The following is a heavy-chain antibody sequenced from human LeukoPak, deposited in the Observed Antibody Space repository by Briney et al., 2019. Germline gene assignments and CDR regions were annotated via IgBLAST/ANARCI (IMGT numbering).Heavy chain of an antibody. CDR1: GGSFSGYY. V-gene: IGHV4-34*01. J-gene: IGHJ4*02. D-gene: IGHD3-22*01. CDR2: INYSGRT. CDR3: ARGPSERYYESSGYYYFDY. Sequence: PSETLSLTCGVYGGSFSGYYWTWIRQPPGKGPEWIGEINYSGRTNYNPSLKSRVTISVDTSKNQFSLKVSSVTAADTAVYYCARGPSERYYESSGYYYFDYWGQGTLVTVSS.